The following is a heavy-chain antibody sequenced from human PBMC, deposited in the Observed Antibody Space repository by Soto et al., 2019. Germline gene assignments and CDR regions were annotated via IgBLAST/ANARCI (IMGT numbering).Heavy chain of an antibody. V-gene: IGHV1-18*01. J-gene: IGHJ4*02. CDR3: ARDKGDTTSFSYFDY. D-gene: IGHD5-18*01. Sequence: ASVKVSCKASGGTFSSYAISWVRQAPGQGLEWMGWISAYNGNTNYAQKLQGRVTMTTDTSTSTAYMELRSLISDDTAVYYCARDKGDTTSFSYFDYWGQGTLVTVSS. CDR2: ISAYNGNT. CDR1: GGTFSSYA.